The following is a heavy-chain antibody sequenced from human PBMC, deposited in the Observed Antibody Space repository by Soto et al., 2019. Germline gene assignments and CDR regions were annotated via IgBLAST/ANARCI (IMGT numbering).Heavy chain of an antibody. Sequence: LRLSCVASGFNLSHPWMTWVRQAAGKGLEWVGRIKSKTDGGTADYAAPVKGRATISRDDSKNTVYLQMNSLKTEETAVYYCTTGIYYDILTGYHNVAYWGQGALVTVSS. CDR1: GFNLSHPW. V-gene: IGHV3-15*01. J-gene: IGHJ4*02. D-gene: IGHD3-9*01. CDR2: IKSKTDGGTA. CDR3: TTGIYYDILTGYHNVAY.